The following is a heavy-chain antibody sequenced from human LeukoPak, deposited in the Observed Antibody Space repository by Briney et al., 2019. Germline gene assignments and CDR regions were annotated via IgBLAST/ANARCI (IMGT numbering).Heavy chain of an antibody. CDR3: ARDRRTPDYYYYGMDV. CDR1: GGSFSGYY. CDR2: INHSGST. Sequence: SETLSLTCAVYGGSFSGYYWSWIRQPPGKGLEWIGEINHSGSTNYNPSLKSRVTISVDTSKNQFSLKLSSVTAADTAVYYCARDRRTPDYYYYGMDVWGQGTTVTVSS. V-gene: IGHV4-34*01. J-gene: IGHJ6*02. D-gene: IGHD1-14*01.